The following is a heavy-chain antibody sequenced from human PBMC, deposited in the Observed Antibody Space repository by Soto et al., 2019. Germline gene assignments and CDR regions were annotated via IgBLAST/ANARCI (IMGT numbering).Heavy chain of an antibody. CDR3: ARPYYGSGSYLLSMDV. D-gene: IGHD3-10*01. CDR2: VSAYNGNT. V-gene: IGHV1-18*01. CDR1: GYTFTSYG. Sequence: GASVKVSCKASGYTFTSYGISWVRQAPGQGLEWMGWVSAYNGNTNYAQKLQGRVTMTTDTSTSTAYMELRSLRSDDTAVYYCARPYYGSGSYLLSMDVWGQGTTVTVSS. J-gene: IGHJ6*02.